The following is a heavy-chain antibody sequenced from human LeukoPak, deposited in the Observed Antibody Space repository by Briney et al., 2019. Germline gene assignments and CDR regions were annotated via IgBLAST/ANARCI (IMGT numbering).Heavy chain of an antibody. D-gene: IGHD1-26*01. CDR2: IISSSSYI. CDR3: ARDRVGD. CDR1: GFTFSSYS. V-gene: IGHV3-21*01. Sequence: GGSLRLSCAASGFTFSSYSMNWVRQAPGKGLEWVSSIISSSSYIYYGDSVKGRFTISRDNAKNSLYLQMNSLRAEDTAVYYCARDRVGDWGQGTLVTVSS. J-gene: IGHJ4*02.